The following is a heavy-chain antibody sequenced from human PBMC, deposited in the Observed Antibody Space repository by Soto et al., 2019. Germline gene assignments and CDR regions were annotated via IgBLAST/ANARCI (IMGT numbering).Heavy chain of an antibody. CDR3: ASLPGIAARQQYGMDV. J-gene: IGHJ6*02. CDR2: IWYDGSNK. D-gene: IGHD6-6*01. CDR1: GFTFSSYG. V-gene: IGHV3-33*01. Sequence: VGSLRLSCAASGFTFSSYGMHWVRQAPGKGLEWVAVIWYDGSNKYYADSVKGRFTISRDNSKNTLYLQMNSLRAEDTAVYYCASLPGIAARQQYGMDVWGQGTTVTVSS.